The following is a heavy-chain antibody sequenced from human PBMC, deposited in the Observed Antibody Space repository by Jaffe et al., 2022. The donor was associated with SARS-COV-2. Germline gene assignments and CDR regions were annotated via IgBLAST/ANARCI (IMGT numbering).Heavy chain of an antibody. J-gene: IGHJ6*04. CDR1: DSSISSAYY. D-gene: IGHD3-16*02. CDR3: ARDVIVWGTYQPLDV. V-gene: IGHV4-38-2*02. Sequence: QVQLQESGPGLVEPSETLSVTCIVSDSSISSAYYWGWIRQPPGKGLEWIGSIYHNGATDYNPSLKSRATISIDTPRHQFSLRLTSVTAADTAVYFCARDVIVWGTYQPLDVWGKGTTVIVSS. CDR2: IYHNGAT.